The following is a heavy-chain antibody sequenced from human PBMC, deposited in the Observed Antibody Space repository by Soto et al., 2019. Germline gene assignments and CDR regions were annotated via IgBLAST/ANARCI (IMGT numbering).Heavy chain of an antibody. J-gene: IGHJ6*03. CDR2: IYYSGST. V-gene: IGHV4-59*01. CDR3: ARDGDYDILTGYTYYMDV. D-gene: IGHD3-9*01. Sequence: PSESLSLTCTVSGGSISSYYWSWIRQPPGKGLEWIGYIYYSGSTNYNPSLKSRVTISVDTSKNQFSLKLSSVTAADTAVYYCARDGDYDILTGYTYYMDVWGKGTTVPVSS. CDR1: GGSISSYY.